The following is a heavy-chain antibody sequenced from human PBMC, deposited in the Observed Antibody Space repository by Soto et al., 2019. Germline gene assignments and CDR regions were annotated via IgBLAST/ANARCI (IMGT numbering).Heavy chain of an antibody. Sequence: PSETLSLTGTVSGRSISSHYWSWVRQAPGKVLEWIGHIYNRGSTTYNPSLRSRSTISVDTSNNQFSLKLNSVTTADTAVYYCARDGREASGMDVWGQGTKVTVSS. CDR1: GRSISSHY. V-gene: IGHV4-59*11. CDR2: IYNRGST. J-gene: IGHJ6*02. D-gene: IGHD1-26*01. CDR3: ARDGREASGMDV.